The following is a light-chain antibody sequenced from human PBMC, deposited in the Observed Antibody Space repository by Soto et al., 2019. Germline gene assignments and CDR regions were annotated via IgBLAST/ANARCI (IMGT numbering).Light chain of an antibody. CDR2: KAS. J-gene: IGKJ1*01. V-gene: IGKV1-5*03. CDR3: QQYNSYPWT. Sequence: DIQMTQSPSTLSASVGDRVTNTCRASHSIRSWLAWYQQKPGKAPKLLIYKASSLESGVPSRFSGSGSGTEFTLTISSLQPDDFATYYCQQYNSYPWTFGQGTKVEIK. CDR1: HSIRSW.